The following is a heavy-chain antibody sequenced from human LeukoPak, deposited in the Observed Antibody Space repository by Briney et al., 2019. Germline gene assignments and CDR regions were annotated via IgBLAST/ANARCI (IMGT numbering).Heavy chain of an antibody. J-gene: IGHJ5*02. CDR1: GYTFTGDY. D-gene: IGHD2-15*01. Sequence: ASVKASCKASGYTFTGDYMHWVRQAPGQGLEWMGWINPRSGGTKYAQKFQGRVTMTRDTSINTAYMELSRLRSDDTAVYYCAREDIVVVVAATGWFDPWGQGTLVTVSS. CDR2: INPRSGGT. V-gene: IGHV1-2*02. CDR3: AREDIVVVVAATGWFDP.